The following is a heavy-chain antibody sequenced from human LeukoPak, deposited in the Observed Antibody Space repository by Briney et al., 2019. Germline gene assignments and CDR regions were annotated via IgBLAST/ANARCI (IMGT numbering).Heavy chain of an antibody. CDR2: ISGDGGST. J-gene: IGHJ4*02. CDR3: AKGGHDFWSGYFFDY. V-gene: IGHV3-43*02. CDR1: GFTFSSYA. D-gene: IGHD3-3*01. Sequence: PGGSLRLSCAASGFTFSSYAMSWVRQAPGKGLEWVSLISGDGGSTYYADSVKGRFTISRDNSKNSLYLQMNSLRTEDTALYYCAKGGHDFWSGYFFDYWGQGTLVTVSS.